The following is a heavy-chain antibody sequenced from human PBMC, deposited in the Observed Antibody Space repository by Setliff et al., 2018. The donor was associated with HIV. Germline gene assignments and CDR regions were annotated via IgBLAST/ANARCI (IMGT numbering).Heavy chain of an antibody. J-gene: IGHJ3*02. CDR3: AKVNSSALHDAFDI. D-gene: IGHD6-19*01. Sequence: PGGSLRLSCAASGFTFDDYAMHWVRQAPGKGLEWVSGISWNSGSIGYADSVKGRFTTSRDNAKNSLYLQMNSLRAEDTALYYCAKVNSSALHDAFDIWGQGTMVTVSS. V-gene: IGHV3-9*01. CDR1: GFTFDDYA. CDR2: ISWNSGSI.